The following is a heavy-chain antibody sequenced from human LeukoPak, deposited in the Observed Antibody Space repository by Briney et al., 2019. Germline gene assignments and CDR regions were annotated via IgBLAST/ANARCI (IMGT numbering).Heavy chain of an antibody. CDR3: ARNRLIAMVPFLDY. D-gene: IGHD5-18*01. J-gene: IGHJ4*02. CDR2: ISYDGNNN. Sequence: GGSLRLSCAASGFTFSSYAMHWVRQALGKGLEWVAVISYDGNNNYYADSVKGRFTISRDSSKNTLYLQMNSLRAEDTAVYYCARNRLIAMVPFLDYWGQGTLVTVSS. V-gene: IGHV3-30*04. CDR1: GFTFSSYA.